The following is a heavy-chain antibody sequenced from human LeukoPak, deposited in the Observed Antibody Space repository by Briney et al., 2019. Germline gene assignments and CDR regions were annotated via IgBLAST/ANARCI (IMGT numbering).Heavy chain of an antibody. D-gene: IGHD2-15*01. CDR1: GYTFSSHE. Sequence: ASVKVSCKASGYTFSSHEIIWVRQATGQGLEWLGWMNPNSGNTGYAQKFQGRVTMTRNISISTAYMELSSLRSEDTALYYCARGQNLRDSTPDYWGQGTLVTVSS. CDR2: MNPNSGNT. CDR3: ARGQNLRDSTPDY. J-gene: IGHJ4*02. V-gene: IGHV1-8*01.